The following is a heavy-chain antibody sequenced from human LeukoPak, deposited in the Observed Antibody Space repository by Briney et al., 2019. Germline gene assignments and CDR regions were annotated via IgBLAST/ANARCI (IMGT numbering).Heavy chain of an antibody. D-gene: IGHD2-2*01. CDR1: GLTFRNYG. CDR3: VVILVPGGVWHFDL. J-gene: IGHJ2*01. Sequence: GGSLRLSCVASGLTFRNYGFHWVRRAPGKGLEWVAIIYSGGGTTKYYAESLKDRFTITRDDSRDTLYLQMNSLRAEDTAVYYCVVILVPGGVWHFDLWGRGTLVTVSS. V-gene: IGHV3-33*03. CDR2: IYSGGGTTK.